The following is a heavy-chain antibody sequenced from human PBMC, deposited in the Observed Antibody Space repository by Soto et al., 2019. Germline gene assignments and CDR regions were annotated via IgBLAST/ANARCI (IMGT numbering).Heavy chain of an antibody. CDR2: ISSSSSYI. D-gene: IGHD3-3*01. V-gene: IGHV3-21*01. CDR1: GFTFRNYA. Sequence: GGSLRRSCAASGFTFRNYAMSWVRQAPWKGLEWFSAISSSSSYIYYADSVKGRFTISRDNAKNSLYLQMNSLRAEDTAVYYCARVLYDFWSGYYMGTQPRYGMAFWGQGTTVTVSS. CDR3: ARVLYDFWSGYYMGTQPRYGMAF. J-gene: IGHJ6*02.